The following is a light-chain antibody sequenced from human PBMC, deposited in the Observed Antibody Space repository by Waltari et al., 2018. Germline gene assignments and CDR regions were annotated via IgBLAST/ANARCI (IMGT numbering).Light chain of an antibody. V-gene: IGKV4-1*01. CDR3: QQYYTTPT. J-gene: IGKJ1*01. CDR2: WAS. Sequence: DIVMTQSPDSLAVSLGERATINCKSSQTLFYSSNNNNYLACYQLKPGQPPILLIFWASTRESGVPDRFSGSGSATDFTLTIDTLQAEDVAVYYCQQYYTTPTFGQGTKVEIE. CDR1: QTLFYSSNNNNY.